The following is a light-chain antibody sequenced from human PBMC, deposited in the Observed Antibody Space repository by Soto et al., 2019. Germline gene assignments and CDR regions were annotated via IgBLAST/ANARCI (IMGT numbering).Light chain of an antibody. V-gene: IGKV1-5*03. J-gene: IGKJ1*01. CDR2: KAS. CDR3: QHYNSYSEA. CDR1: EDISVY. Sequence: DIQMTQSPSSLSASVGDRVTITCQASEDISVYLNWYQHKPGTAPKLLIYKASTLKSGVPSRFSGSGSGTEFTLTISSLQPDDFATYYCQHYNSYSEAFGQGTKVDIK.